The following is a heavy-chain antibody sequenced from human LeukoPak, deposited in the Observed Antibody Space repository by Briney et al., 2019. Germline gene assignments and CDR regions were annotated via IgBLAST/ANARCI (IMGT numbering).Heavy chain of an antibody. V-gene: IGHV1-2*02. D-gene: IGHD3-16*01. CDR2: INPRNGET. Sequence: ASVKVSRKASGYSLSDNYLHWVRQAPGQRLECMAWINPRNGETKFAPRFQGRVTLTRDTSITTAYMELSRLRADDTAVYYCARSQFRTTNSGAWGFQPWGQGTLVTVSS. J-gene: IGHJ1*01. CDR1: GYSLSDNY. CDR3: ARSQFRTTNSGAWGFQP.